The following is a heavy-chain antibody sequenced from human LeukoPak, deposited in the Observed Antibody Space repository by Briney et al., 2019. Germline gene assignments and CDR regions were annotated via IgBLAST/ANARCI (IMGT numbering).Heavy chain of an antibody. D-gene: IGHD3-22*01. Sequence: SETLSLTCTVSGGSISSGGYYWSWIRQYPETGLEWIGYIYHSGGTYYNPSLQSRVSISLDMSRNQFSLKLTSVTAADMAVYYCARRMEYYYGNSGYYFDYWGQGALVTVSS. J-gene: IGHJ4*02. CDR1: GGSISSGGYY. CDR3: ARRMEYYYGNSGYYFDY. V-gene: IGHV4-31*03. CDR2: IYHSGGT.